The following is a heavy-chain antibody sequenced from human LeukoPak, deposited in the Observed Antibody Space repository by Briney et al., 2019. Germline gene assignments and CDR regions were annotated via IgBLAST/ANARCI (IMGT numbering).Heavy chain of an antibody. D-gene: IGHD4-17*01. CDR2: ISGSSRHK. Sequence: GGSLRLSCAASGFTFSSYTMNWVRQAPGKGLEWVSSISGSSRHKYYADSVKGRFTISRDNAKNSLYLQISSVRAEDTAVYYCARTVNFAAGYYINYWGQGSLVTVSS. V-gene: IGHV3-21*01. J-gene: IGHJ4*02. CDR1: GFTFSSYT. CDR3: ARTVNFAAGYYINY.